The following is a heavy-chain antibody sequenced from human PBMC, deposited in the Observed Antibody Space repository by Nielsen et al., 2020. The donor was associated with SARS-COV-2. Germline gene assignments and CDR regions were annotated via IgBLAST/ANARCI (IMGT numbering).Heavy chain of an antibody. D-gene: IGHD1-26*01. Sequence: GESLKISCAASGFTVSSNYMSWVRQAPGKGLEYVSAISSNGGSTYYANSVKGRFTISRDNSKNTLYLQMGSLRAEDMAVYYCARTNIVGAGDYWGQGTLVTVSS. CDR3: ARTNIVGAGDY. CDR2: ISSNGGST. CDR1: GFTVSSNY. V-gene: IGHV3-64*01. J-gene: IGHJ4*02.